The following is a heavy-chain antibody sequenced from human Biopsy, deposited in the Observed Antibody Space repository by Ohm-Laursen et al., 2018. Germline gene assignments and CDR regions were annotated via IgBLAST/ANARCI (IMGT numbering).Heavy chain of an antibody. Sequence: GTLSLTRTVSGDSVTKYYWSWISQPPGKGLEWIGHIYYSVKTNHNPSLQSRVSISVETSRNQVPLTLSSVTAADTAVYYCARDSGILNYGNFKYYHYYGMDVWGQGTKVTVSS. D-gene: IGHD4-11*01. V-gene: IGHV4-59*02. J-gene: IGHJ6*02. CDR1: GDSVTKYY. CDR3: ARDSGILNYGNFKYYHYYGMDV. CDR2: IYYSVKT.